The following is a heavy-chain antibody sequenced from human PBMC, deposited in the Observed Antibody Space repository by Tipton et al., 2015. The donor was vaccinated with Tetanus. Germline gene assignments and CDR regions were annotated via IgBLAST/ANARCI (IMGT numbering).Heavy chain of an antibody. CDR1: GYTFTGYY. CDR3: ARDRGDSISYGMAV. CDR2: IDPNSGGT. V-gene: IGHV1-2*02. Sequence: QLVQSGAEVKKRGASVKVSCKASGYTFTGYYIYWVRQAPGQGLEWMGWIDPNSGGTVYAQKFQGRVTLPRDTSISTAYMELRSLRSDATAVYYCARDRGDSISYGMAVWGPGSTVTLS. J-gene: IGHJ6*02. D-gene: IGHD2-21*01.